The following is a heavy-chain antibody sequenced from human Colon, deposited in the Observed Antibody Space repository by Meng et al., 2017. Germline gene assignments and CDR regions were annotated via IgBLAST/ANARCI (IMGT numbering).Heavy chain of an antibody. Sequence: QLQLRESAPGLAQPSGPLSLTCTVSGDSISSDIWWSWVRQPPGKGLEWIGEVYHRGDTNYNPSLKSRVDISVDKSKNQFYLSLFSVTAADTAVYYCGRDQGRELINHWGQGTLVTVSS. CDR2: VYHRGDT. J-gene: IGHJ4*02. CDR3: GRDQGRELINH. D-gene: IGHD1-7*01. V-gene: IGHV4-4*02. CDR1: GDSISSDIW.